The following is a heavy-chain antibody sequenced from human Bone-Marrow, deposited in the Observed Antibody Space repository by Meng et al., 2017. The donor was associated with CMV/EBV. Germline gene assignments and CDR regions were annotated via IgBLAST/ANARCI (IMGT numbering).Heavy chain of an antibody. CDR2: ISWNSGSI. D-gene: IGHD3-22*01. Sequence: GGSLRLSCAASGFTFDDYAMHWVRQAPGKGLEWVSGISWNSGSIGYADSVKGRFTISRDNAKNSLYLQMNSLRAEDTALYYCAKDVKMIADYGMDVWGQGTTVTVSS. CDR3: AKDVKMIADYGMDV. CDR1: GFTFDDYA. V-gene: IGHV3-9*01. J-gene: IGHJ6*02.